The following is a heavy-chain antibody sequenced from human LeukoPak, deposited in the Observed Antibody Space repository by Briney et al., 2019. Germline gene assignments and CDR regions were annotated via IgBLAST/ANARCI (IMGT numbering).Heavy chain of an antibody. CDR1: GFTFSGST. V-gene: IGHV3-73*01. D-gene: IGHD1-26*01. J-gene: IGHJ6*02. CDR3: IRGAASGSYYGFDV. Sequence: PGGSLKLSCAASGFTFSGSTMHWVRQASGKGLEWVGRIRSEANNYATAYATSVKGRFTLSRDDSKNTAHLQMNSLKTEDTAVYYCIRGAASGSYYGFDVWGQGATVTVSS. CDR2: IRSEANNYAT.